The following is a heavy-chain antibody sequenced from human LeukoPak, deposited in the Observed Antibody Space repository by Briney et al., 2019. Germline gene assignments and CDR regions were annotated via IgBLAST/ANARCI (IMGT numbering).Heavy chain of an antibody. D-gene: IGHD3-3*01. J-gene: IGHJ3*02. CDR3: ARGPRITIFGVVMANDAFDI. Sequence: ASVKVSCKASGYTFTSYYMHWVRQAPGQGLEWMGWINPKSGGTVYAQKFQGRVAMTRDTSSSTAYMELSRLRFDDTVVYYCARGPRITIFGVVMANDAFDIWGQGTMVTVSS. V-gene: IGHV1-2*02. CDR1: GYTFTSYY. CDR2: INPKSGGT.